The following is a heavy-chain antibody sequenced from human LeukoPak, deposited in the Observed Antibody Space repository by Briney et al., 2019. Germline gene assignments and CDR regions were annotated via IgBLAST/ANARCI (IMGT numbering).Heavy chain of an antibody. V-gene: IGHV4-61*02. CDR1: GDSISSGDYY. Sequence: TSETLSLTCTVSGDSISSGDYYWRWIRQPAGKGLERIGRISSSGSTNYNPSLKSRVTITVDTSKNKFSLKLSSVTAADTAVYFCARGPYSYDSSGAFDIWGQGTMVTVSS. J-gene: IGHJ3*02. CDR2: ISSSGST. D-gene: IGHD3-22*01. CDR3: ARGPYSYDSSGAFDI.